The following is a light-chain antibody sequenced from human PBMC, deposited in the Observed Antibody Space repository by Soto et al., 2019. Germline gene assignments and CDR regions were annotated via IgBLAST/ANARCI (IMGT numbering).Light chain of an antibody. CDR1: ETIATY. V-gene: IGKV1-39*01. CDR3: QQSYSAPPYT. CDR2: AAF. Sequence: DIQMTQSPSSLSASVGDRVTITCRASETIATYLNWYQQKPGTAPKLLIYAAFNLQRGVPSRFSGSGSGTDFTLTINTLQPDDVAVYYCQQSYSAPPYTFGQGTKVQIK. J-gene: IGKJ2*01.